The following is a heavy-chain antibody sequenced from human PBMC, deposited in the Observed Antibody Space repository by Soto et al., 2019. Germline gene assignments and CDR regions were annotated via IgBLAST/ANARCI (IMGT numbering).Heavy chain of an antibody. CDR3: ARERADIVVAPVATSGMDV. CDR1: GFAFGSHG. Sequence: QVQLVESGGGVVQPGRSLKLSCIGSGFAFGSHGMHWVRQVSGKGLEWVAVNSHDGQNQYYRDSVKGRFTISRDNSKNSLYLEVNSLRVEDTAVYHCARERADIVVAPVATSGMDVWGQGTAVTVSS. CDR2: NSHDGQNQ. D-gene: IGHD2-21*01. J-gene: IGHJ6*02. V-gene: IGHV3-30*03.